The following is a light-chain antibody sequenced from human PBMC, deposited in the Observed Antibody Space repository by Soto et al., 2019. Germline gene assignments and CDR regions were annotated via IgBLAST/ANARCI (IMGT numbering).Light chain of an antibody. CDR1: SGDVGGYNY. V-gene: IGLV2-11*01. CDR2: DVT. Sequence: QSALTQPRSVSGSPGQSVTISCTGTSGDVGGYNYVSWYQHHPGKVPQLIIYDVTKRPSGVPDRFSGSKSGNTASLTISGLQVEDEADYYCCSYAGTYTWIFGGGTKLTVL. J-gene: IGLJ2*01. CDR3: CSYAGTYTWI.